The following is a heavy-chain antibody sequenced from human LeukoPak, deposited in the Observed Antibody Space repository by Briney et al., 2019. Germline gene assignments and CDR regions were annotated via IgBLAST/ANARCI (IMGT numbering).Heavy chain of an antibody. D-gene: IGHD1-14*01. CDR2: TNYIGST. CDR1: GGSLSGYS. J-gene: IGHJ4*02. CDR3: ARGLVYRQSSPYSDQ. V-gene: IGHV4-34*01. Sequence: SETLSPTCAVYGGSLSGYSWNWIRQSPGKGLEWIGETNYIGSTNYNPSLKSRVTMSLDMSKNQFSLRLSSVTAADTAIYYCARGLVYRQSSPYSDQWGQGTLVTVSS.